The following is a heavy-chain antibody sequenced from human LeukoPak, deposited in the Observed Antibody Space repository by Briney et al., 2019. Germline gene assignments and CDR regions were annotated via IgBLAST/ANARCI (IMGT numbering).Heavy chain of an antibody. V-gene: IGHV4-59*08. CDR1: GGSISSYS. D-gene: IGHD6-19*01. CDR2: ISYSGST. Sequence: SETLSLTCTVSGGSISSYSWNWIRQPPGKGLEWIGYISYSGSTNYNPSLRSQGTISVDTSKNQFSLKLSSVTAADAAVYYCASSSSGNPLYYFDYWGQGILVTVSS. CDR3: ASSSSGNPLYYFDY. J-gene: IGHJ4*02.